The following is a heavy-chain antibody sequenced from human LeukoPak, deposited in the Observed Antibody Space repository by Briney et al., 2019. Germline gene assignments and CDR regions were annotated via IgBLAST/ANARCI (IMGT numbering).Heavy chain of an antibody. CDR3: ARDLNWGPGAFDY. Sequence: GGSLRLSCAASGFTFSSLEMNWVRQAPGKGLEWVSYISSGGTTMYYADSVKGRFTISRDNAKNSLYLQMNSLRAEDTAVYYCARDLNWGPGAFDYWGQGTLVTVSS. V-gene: IGHV3-48*03. D-gene: IGHD7-27*01. CDR2: ISSGGTTM. CDR1: GFTFSSLE. J-gene: IGHJ4*02.